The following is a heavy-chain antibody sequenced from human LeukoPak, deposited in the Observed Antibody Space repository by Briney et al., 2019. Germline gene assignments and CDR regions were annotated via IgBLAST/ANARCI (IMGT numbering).Heavy chain of an antibody. J-gene: IGHJ4*02. CDR3: ARAQLSYGDYDGPYYFDY. CDR1: GGSIKSHY. CDR2: IYYSGSP. V-gene: IGHV4-59*11. D-gene: IGHD4-17*01. Sequence: SETLSLTCSVSGGSIKSHYWSWIRQTPAKGLEWIGYIYYSGSPLYNPSLKSRVTISVDTSKNQFSLKLSSVTAADTAVYYCARAQLSYGDYDGPYYFDYWGQGTLVTVSS.